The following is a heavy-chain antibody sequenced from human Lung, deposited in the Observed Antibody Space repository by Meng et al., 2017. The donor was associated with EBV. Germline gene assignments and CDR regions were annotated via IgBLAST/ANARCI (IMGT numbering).Heavy chain of an antibody. CDR2: IHHSGSA. Sequence: GRPEEPGPGLVGPSQTLPLTCTVAGGSMSSGNYYWSWIRQPPGKGLEWIGYIHHSGSAYYNPSLKSRVSISVDTSKNQFSLNLNSMTAADTAVYYCASFDHIPRRNYFDYWGQGTLVTVSS. CDR3: ASFDHIPRRNYFDY. V-gene: IGHV4-30-4*01. D-gene: IGHD2-21*01. CDR1: GGSMSSGNYY. J-gene: IGHJ4*02.